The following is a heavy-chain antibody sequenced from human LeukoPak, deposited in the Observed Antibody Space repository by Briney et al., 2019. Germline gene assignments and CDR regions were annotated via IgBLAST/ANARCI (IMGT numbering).Heavy chain of an antibody. V-gene: IGHV3-30*03. CDR2: ISYDGSNK. D-gene: IGHD2-15*01. CDR1: GFTFSSYS. Sequence: GGSLRLSCAASGFTFSSYSMNWVRQAPGKGLEWVAVISYDGSNKYYADSVKGRFTISRDNSKNTLYLQMNSLTTEDTAVYYCARDRTPWAFDIWGQGTMVTVSS. CDR3: ARDRTPWAFDI. J-gene: IGHJ3*02.